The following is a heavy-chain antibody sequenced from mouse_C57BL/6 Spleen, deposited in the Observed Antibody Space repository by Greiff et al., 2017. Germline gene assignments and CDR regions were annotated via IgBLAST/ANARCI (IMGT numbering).Heavy chain of an antibody. CDR2: IDPANGNT. Sequence: EVKLVESVAELVRPGASVKLSCTASGFNIKNTYMHWVKQRPEQGLEWIGRIDPANGNTKYAPKFQGKATITADTSSNTAYLQLSSLTSEDTAIYYCASLPPSPTGAMDYWGQGTSVTVSS. CDR3: ASLPPSPTGAMDY. CDR1: GFNIKNTY. D-gene: IGHD1-1*01. V-gene: IGHV14-3*01. J-gene: IGHJ4*01.